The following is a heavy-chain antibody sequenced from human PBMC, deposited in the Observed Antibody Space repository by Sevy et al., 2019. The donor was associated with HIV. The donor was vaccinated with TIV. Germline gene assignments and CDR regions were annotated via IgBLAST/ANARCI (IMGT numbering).Heavy chain of an antibody. J-gene: IGHJ5*02. CDR1: GGSISSGSYY. Sequence: SETLSLTCTVSGGSISSGSYYWSWIRQPAGKGLEWIGRIYTSGSTNYNPSLKSRVTISVDTSKNQSSLKLSSVTAAVTVVYYCARAFPNSSPFLPFAPWGQGTLVTVSS. V-gene: IGHV4-61*02. CDR2: IYTSGST. D-gene: IGHD1-1*01. CDR3: ARAFPNSSPFLPFAP.